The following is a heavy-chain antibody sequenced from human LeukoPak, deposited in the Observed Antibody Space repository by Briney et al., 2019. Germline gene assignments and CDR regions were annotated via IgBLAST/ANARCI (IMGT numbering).Heavy chain of an antibody. V-gene: IGHV3-23*01. J-gene: IGHJ1*01. CDR1: GFPLSSYA. Sequence: PGGSLRLSCAASGFPLSSYAMSWVRQVPGKGLEWVSATSSSDDGTYHADSVRGRFTIYRDNFRNTLYLQMNRLRVEDAALYYCAKDDDWGRFNHWGQGTLVTVSS. D-gene: IGHD3-16*01. CDR3: AKDDDWGRFNH. CDR2: TSSSDDGT.